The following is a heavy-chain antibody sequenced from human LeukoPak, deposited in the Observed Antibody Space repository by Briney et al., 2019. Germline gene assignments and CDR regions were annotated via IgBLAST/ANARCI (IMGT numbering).Heavy chain of an antibody. D-gene: IGHD2-15*01. CDR3: ARDAVVVVAATPDY. CDR2: ISYDGSNK. J-gene: IGHJ4*02. V-gene: IGHV3-30-3*01. CDR1: GFTFSSYA. Sequence: PGGSLRLSCAASGFTFSSYAMHWVRQAPGKGLEWVVVISYDGSNKYYADSVKGRFTISRDNSKNTLYLQMNSLRAEDTAVYYCARDAVVVVAATPDYWGQGTLVTVSS.